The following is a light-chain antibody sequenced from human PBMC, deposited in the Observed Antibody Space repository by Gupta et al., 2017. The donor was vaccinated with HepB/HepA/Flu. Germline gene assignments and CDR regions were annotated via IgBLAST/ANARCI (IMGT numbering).Light chain of an antibody. Sequence: EIVLTQSPGTLSLSPGERATLSCRASQSVSSNYLAWYQQKPGQAPRRLIYGASSRATGIPDRFSGSGSGTDFTLTITRREPEDFAVYYCQQYGSSPIFTFGHGTKVDIK. J-gene: IGKJ3*01. CDR3: QQYGSSPIFT. CDR2: GAS. CDR1: QSVSSNY. V-gene: IGKV3-20*01.